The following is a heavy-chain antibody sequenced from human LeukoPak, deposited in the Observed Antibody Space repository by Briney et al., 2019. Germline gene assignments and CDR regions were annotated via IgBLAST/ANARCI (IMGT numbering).Heavy chain of an antibody. CDR3: AREVSQPYYFDS. CDR2: IWYDGSNQ. Sequence: GGSLRLSCAASGFTFSKYGMHWVAQAPGKGLKWVALIWYDGSNQYYADSVKGRFTISRDNSKNTLYLQMNSLRAEDTALYYCAREVSQPYYFDSWGQGTLVTVSS. J-gene: IGHJ4*02. CDR1: GFTFSKYG. D-gene: IGHD2-2*01. V-gene: IGHV3-33*01.